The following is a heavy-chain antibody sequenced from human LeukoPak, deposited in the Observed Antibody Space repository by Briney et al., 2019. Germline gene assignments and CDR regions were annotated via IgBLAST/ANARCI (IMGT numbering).Heavy chain of an antibody. Sequence: GGSLRLSCAASGFTFSSYAMHWVRQAPGKGLEWVAVISYDGSNKYYADSVKGRFTISRDNSKNTLYLQMNSLRAEDTAVYYCAKDGASGWHLAEYFQHWGQGTLVTVSS. J-gene: IGHJ1*01. CDR1: GFTFSSYA. V-gene: IGHV3-30-3*01. D-gene: IGHD6-19*01. CDR2: ISYDGSNK. CDR3: AKDGASGWHLAEYFQH.